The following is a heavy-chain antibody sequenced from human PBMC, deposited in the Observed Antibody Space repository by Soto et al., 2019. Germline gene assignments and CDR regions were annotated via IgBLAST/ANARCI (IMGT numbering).Heavy chain of an antibody. V-gene: IGHV3-7*03. J-gene: IGHJ6*02. CDR3: AKDISTSSRDYYYYYGMDV. D-gene: IGHD2-2*01. CDR1: GFTVSSDW. CDR2: IKEDGSEK. Sequence: EVQLVESGGGLVQPGGSLRLSCAASGFTVSSDWMTWVRQAPGKGLEWVANIKEDGSEKYYVDSVKGRFTISRDDAKNSLYLQMNSLRAEDTALYYCAKDISTSSRDYYYYYGMDVWGQGTTVTVSS.